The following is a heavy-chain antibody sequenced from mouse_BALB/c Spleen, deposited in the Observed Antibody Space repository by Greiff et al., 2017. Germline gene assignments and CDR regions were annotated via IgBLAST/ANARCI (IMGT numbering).Heavy chain of an antibody. D-gene: IGHD2-14*01. CDR1: GYTFTSYW. V-gene: IGHV1-7*01. CDR2: INPSTGYT. Sequence: QVQLQQSGAELAKPGASVKMSCKASGYTFTSYWMHWVKQRPGQGLEWIGYINPSTGYTEYNQKFKDKATLTADKSSSTAYMQLSSLTSEDSAVYYCARDYRYPYFDYWGQGTTLTVSS. J-gene: IGHJ2*01. CDR3: ARDYRYPYFDY.